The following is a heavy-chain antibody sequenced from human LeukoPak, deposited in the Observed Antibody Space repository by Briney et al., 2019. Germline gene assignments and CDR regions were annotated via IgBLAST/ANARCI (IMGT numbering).Heavy chain of an antibody. J-gene: IGHJ4*02. CDR2: ISWDGDNT. CDR1: GFTFDDYT. Sequence: PGGSLRLSCAASGFTFDDYTMSWVRHAPGKGLEWVSLISWDGDNTYYADSVKGRFTISRDNSRNFLYLQMSSLRTEDTALYYCAKGNSIAVSAFFDYWGQGTLVTVSS. V-gene: IGHV3-43*01. D-gene: IGHD6-19*01. CDR3: AKGNSIAVSAFFDY.